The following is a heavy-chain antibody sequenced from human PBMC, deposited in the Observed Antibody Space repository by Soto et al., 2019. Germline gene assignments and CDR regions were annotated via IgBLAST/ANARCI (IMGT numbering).Heavy chain of an antibody. D-gene: IGHD3-22*01. Sequence: VASVKVSCKASGYSLRGNYIHWVRQTPGQGLEWMGWINPNSSGTVYAQKSQGRVTMTRDTSLTTVYMQLNRLTSDDSAVYYCARDLIVDGPDNYAMDVWGQGTTVTVSS. V-gene: IGHV1-2*02. CDR3: ARDLIVDGPDNYAMDV. CDR1: GYSLRGNY. J-gene: IGHJ6*02. CDR2: INPNSSGT.